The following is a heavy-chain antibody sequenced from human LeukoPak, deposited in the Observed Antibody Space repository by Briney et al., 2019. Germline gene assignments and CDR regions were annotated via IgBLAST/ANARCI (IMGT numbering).Heavy chain of an antibody. CDR2: FYSGGTT. CDR3: ARVGAVQVDAFDI. Sequence: GGSLRLSCAASGFPFSTYSMNWVRQAPGKGLEWVSVFYSGGTTYYADSVKGRFTISRDNSKNTLYLQMNSLRAEDTAVYYCARVGAVQVDAFDIWGQGTMVTVSS. D-gene: IGHD1-1*01. J-gene: IGHJ3*02. CDR1: GFPFSTYS. V-gene: IGHV3-53*01.